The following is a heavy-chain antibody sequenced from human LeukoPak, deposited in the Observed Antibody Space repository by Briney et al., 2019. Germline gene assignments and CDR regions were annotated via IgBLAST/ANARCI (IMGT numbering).Heavy chain of an antibody. Sequence: PGGSLRLSCAASGVIISSYAMSWVRQAPGKGLEWVSYISSSGSTIYYADSVKGRFTISRDNAKNSLYLQMNSLRAEDTAVYYCASYGSAYYYYMDVWGKGTTVTVSS. CDR1: GVIISSYA. CDR3: ASYGSAYYYYMDV. V-gene: IGHV3-48*04. CDR2: ISSSGSTI. J-gene: IGHJ6*03. D-gene: IGHD4-17*01.